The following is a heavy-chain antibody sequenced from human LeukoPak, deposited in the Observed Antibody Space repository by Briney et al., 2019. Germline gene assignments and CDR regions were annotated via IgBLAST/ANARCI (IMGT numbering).Heavy chain of an antibody. V-gene: IGHV4-39*01. CDR3: ARLNDCSSISCYNY. Sequence: PSETLSLTCTVSGGSISSRTSYWGWIRQPPGKGLEWIGSIYYSGSTYYSPSLKSRVTISVDTSKNQFSLRLSSVTAADTAVYYCARLNDCSSISCYNYWGQGTLVTVSS. J-gene: IGHJ4*02. D-gene: IGHD2-2*02. CDR2: IYYSGST. CDR1: GGSISSRTSY.